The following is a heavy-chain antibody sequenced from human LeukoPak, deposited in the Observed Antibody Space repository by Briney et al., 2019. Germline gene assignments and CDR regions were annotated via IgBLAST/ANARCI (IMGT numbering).Heavy chain of an antibody. J-gene: IGHJ4*02. CDR1: GLNFDDSA. V-gene: IGHV3-43*02. CDR3: AKESGKFDY. Sequence: GGSLRLSCVASGLNFDDSAMHWVRQAPGKGLEWVSLISADGGSTFSADSVKGRFSISSDNSKNSLYVQMNSLRSEDTAMYYCAKESGKFDYWGQGTLVAVSS. CDR2: ISADGGST.